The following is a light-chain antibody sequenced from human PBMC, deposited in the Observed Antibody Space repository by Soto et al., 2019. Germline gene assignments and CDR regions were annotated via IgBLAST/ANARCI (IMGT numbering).Light chain of an antibody. CDR1: QGISNY. CDR2: AAS. J-gene: IGKJ5*01. CDR3: QKYNSAPLT. Sequence: DIQMTQSPSSLPASVGDSATITCRASQGISNYLAWYQQKPGKVPKLLIYAASTLQSGVPSRFSGSGSGTDFTLTISSLQPEDVATYYCQKYNSAPLTFGQGTRLEIK. V-gene: IGKV1-27*01.